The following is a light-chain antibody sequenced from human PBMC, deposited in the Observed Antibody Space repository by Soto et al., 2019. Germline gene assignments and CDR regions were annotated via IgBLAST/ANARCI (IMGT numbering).Light chain of an antibody. CDR2: DVS. J-gene: IGLJ2*01. V-gene: IGLV2-11*01. CDR3: CSYAGSPHVV. Sequence: QSALTQPRSVSGYPGQSVTISCTGTSSDVGGYNYVSWYQQHPGKAPKLMIYDVSKRPSGVPDRFSGSKSGNTASLTISGLQAEDEADYYCCSYAGSPHVVFGGGTQLTVL. CDR1: SSDVGGYNY.